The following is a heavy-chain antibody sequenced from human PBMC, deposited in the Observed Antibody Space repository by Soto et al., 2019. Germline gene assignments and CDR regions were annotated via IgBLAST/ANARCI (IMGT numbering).Heavy chain of an antibody. V-gene: IGHV4-59*08. D-gene: IGHD6-13*01. CDR3: ARHELAAAGTLDY. CDR2: IYYSGST. J-gene: IGHJ4*02. Sequence: PSETLSLTCTVSGGSISSYYWSWIRQPPGKGLEWIGYIYYSGSTNYNPSLKSRVTISVDTSKNQFSLKLSSVTAADTAVYYCARHELAAAGTLDYWGQGTLVTVS. CDR1: GGSISSYY.